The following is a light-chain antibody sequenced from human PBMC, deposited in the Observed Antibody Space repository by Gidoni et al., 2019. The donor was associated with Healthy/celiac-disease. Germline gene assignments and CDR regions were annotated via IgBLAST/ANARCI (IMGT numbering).Light chain of an antibody. CDR1: SSKIGAGYD. Sequence: QSVLTQPPSVSGAPGQRVTISCTGSSSKIGAGYDVHWYQPLPGTAPKLLIYGNSNRPSGVPDRFSGSKSGTSASLAITGLQAEDEADYYCQSYDSSLSGWVVFGGGTKLTVL. V-gene: IGLV1-40*01. J-gene: IGLJ2*01. CDR2: GNS. CDR3: QSYDSSLSGWVV.